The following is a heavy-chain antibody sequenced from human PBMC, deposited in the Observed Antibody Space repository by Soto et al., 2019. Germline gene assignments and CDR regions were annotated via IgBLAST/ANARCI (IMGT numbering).Heavy chain of an antibody. CDR1: GFTFSSYA. CDR2: ISYDGSNK. V-gene: IGHV3-30-3*01. Sequence: QVQLVESGGGVVQPGRSLRLSCAASGFTFSSYAMHWVRQAPGKGLEWVAVISYDGSNKYYADSVKGRFTISRDNSKNTLYLQMNSLRAEDTAVYYCARSQGRYYYYGMDVWGQGTTVTVSS. J-gene: IGHJ6*02. CDR3: ARSQGRYYYYGMDV.